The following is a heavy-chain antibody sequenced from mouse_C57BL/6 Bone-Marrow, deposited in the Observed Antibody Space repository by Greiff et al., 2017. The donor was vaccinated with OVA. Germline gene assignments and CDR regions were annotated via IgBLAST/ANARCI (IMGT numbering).Heavy chain of an antibody. CDR2: INYDGSST. Sequence: EVQLQQSEGGLVQPGSSMKLSCTASGFTFSDYFMAWVRQVPEKGLEWVANINYDGSSTYYLDSLKSRFIISRDNAKNILYLQMSSLKSEDTATYYCARVRTHYYAMDYWGQGTSVTVSS. CDR1: GFTFSDYF. CDR3: ARVRTHYYAMDY. J-gene: IGHJ4*01. V-gene: IGHV5-16*01.